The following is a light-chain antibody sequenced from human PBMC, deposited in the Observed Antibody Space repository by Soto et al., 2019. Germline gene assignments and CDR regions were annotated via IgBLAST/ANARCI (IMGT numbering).Light chain of an antibody. CDR1: QIITNR. CDR2: DAS. CDR3: QHYGGMWT. J-gene: IGKJ1*01. V-gene: IGKV1-5*01. Sequence: DIQMTQPPSTLSASVGDRVTITCRASQIITNRLAWYQQKPGKAPKVLIYDASNLESGVPSRFSGSRSGTEFILTISSLQPDDFATYYCQHYGGMWTFGQGTKVDIK.